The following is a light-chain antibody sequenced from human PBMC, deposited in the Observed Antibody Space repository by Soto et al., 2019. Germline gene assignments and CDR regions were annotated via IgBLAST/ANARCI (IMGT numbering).Light chain of an antibody. CDR3: QHYRGYSWT. CDR1: QSVTSW. CDR2: KAS. V-gene: IGKV1-5*03. Sequence: DIQMTQSPSTLSASVGDRVTITCRASQSVTSWLAWYQQKPGKAPNLLIYKASNLEDGVSSRFSGSGYGTEFTLPSSSLQPDDFATYDGQHYRGYSWTFGQGTKVEIK. J-gene: IGKJ1*01.